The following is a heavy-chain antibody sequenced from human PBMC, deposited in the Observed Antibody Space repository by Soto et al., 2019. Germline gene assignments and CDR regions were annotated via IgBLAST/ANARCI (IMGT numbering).Heavy chain of an antibody. Sequence: GGSLRLSCTASGFSFSSYTMNWVRQAPGKGLQWVASITNRGTHTYSADSVKGRFTISRDNDKNSLYLQMNNLRAEDTATYYCARAHEVAWFDSWGLGALVTVSS. D-gene: IGHD2-15*01. V-gene: IGHV3-21*06. CDR3: ARAHEVAWFDS. CDR1: GFSFSSYT. J-gene: IGHJ5*01. CDR2: ITNRGTHT.